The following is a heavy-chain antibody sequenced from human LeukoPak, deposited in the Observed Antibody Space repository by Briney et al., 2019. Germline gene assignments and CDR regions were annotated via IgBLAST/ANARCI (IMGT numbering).Heavy chain of an antibody. CDR1: GFTFSGSA. J-gene: IGHJ6*02. Sequence: GGSLRLSCAASGFTFSGSAMHWVRQAHGKGLEWLGRIRSRANSYTTVYAVPVQGRFIISRDDSMNMAYLQMNSLRVEDTAVYYCTRHSDKYCSGAGCFHYNFYGLDVWGQGTTVTVSS. V-gene: IGHV3-73*01. D-gene: IGHD2-15*01. CDR3: TRHSDKYCSGAGCFHYNFYGLDV. CDR2: IRSRANSYTT.